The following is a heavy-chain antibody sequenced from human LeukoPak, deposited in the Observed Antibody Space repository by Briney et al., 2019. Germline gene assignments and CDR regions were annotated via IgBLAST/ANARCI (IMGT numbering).Heavy chain of an antibody. V-gene: IGHV3-74*01. CDR2: IKGDGIST. J-gene: IGHJ4*02. D-gene: IGHD3-3*01. CDR3: AKDHYWSIDY. Sequence: GGSLRLSCAASGFDFSSNWMHWVRHAPGQGLVWVSRIKGDGISTNYADSVKGRFTISGDIAKNTLYLQMNSLRAEDTGVYYCAKDHYWSIDYWGRGTLVTVSS. CDR1: GFDFSSNW.